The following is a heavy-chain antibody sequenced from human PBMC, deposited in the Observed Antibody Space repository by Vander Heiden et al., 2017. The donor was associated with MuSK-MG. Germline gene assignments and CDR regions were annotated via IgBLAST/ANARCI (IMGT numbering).Heavy chain of an antibody. V-gene: IGHV3-7*01. Sequence: EVWLVESGGGLVQPGGSLKLSCATSGLTFSPYYMSWVRQVPGKGLEWVANIKHDGSKKFYVDSVKGRFIISRDIAQNSLYLQMNSLRVEDTAVYYCAIVQPLYWGQGTPVTVSS. CDR1: GLTFSPYY. CDR3: AIVQPLY. CDR2: IKHDGSKK. J-gene: IGHJ4*02.